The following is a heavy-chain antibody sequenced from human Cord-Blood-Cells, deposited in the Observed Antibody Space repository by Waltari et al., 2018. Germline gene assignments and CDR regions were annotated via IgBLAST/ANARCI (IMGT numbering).Heavy chain of an antibody. J-gene: IGHJ4*02. CDR2: SYYSGST. Sequence: QLQLQESGPGLVKPSETLSLTCTVSGGSISSSSYYWGWIPQPPGKGLEWIGSSYYSGSTYYNPSLKSRVTISVDTSKNQFSLKLSSVTAADTAVYYCARPYSSSWYRGYFDYWGQGTLVTVSS. CDR1: GGSISSSSYY. D-gene: IGHD6-13*01. CDR3: ARPYSSSWYRGYFDY. V-gene: IGHV4-39*01.